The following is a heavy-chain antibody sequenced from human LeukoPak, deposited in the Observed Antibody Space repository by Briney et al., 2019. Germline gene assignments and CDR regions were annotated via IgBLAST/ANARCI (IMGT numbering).Heavy chain of an antibody. CDR3: ARDERVSNDAFDI. CDR2: IIPIFGTA. J-gene: IGHJ3*02. Sequence: SVKVSCKASGGTFSSYAISWVRQAPGQGLEWMGGIIPIFGTANYAQKFQGRVTITTDESTSTAYMELSSLRSEDTAVYYCARDERVSNDAFDIWGQGTMVTVSS. V-gene: IGHV1-69*05. D-gene: IGHD6-13*01. CDR1: GGTFSSYA.